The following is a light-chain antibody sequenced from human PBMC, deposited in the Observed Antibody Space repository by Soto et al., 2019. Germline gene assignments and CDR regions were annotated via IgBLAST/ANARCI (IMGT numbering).Light chain of an antibody. CDR1: QSVSSSY. V-gene: IGKV3-20*01. J-gene: IGKJ2*01. CDR3: HHYGA. CDR2: GAS. Sequence: EIVLTQSPGTLSLSPGERATLSCRASQSVSSSYFAWYQQKPGQAPSLVIYGASRRATCIPDRFSGGGTGTTLTLTISRLEPEDFEVFYCHHYGAFGLGTKLEIK.